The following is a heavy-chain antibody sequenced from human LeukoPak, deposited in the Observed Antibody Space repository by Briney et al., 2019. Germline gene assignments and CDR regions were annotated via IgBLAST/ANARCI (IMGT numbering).Heavy chain of an antibody. CDR3: SRDTPFGGY. D-gene: IGHD3-16*01. CDR2: ISTSSAYI. V-gene: IGHV3-21*04. J-gene: IGHJ4*02. Sequence: GGSLRLSCAASGFTFSTYSMNWVRHPPGKGLEWVSSISTSSAYIYYADSVKGRFTISRDNAKNSLYLQMNSLRAEDTAVYYCSRDTPFGGYWGQGTLVTVSS. CDR1: GFTFSTYS.